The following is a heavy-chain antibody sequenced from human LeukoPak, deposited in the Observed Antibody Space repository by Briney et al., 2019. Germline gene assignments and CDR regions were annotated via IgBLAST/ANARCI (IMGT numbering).Heavy chain of an antibody. CDR1: GFTFTNYA. V-gene: IGHV3-23*01. CDR2: ISYNGGST. CDR3: AKIGTPSDNFDC. Sequence: PGGSLRLSCAASGFTFTNYAMGWVRQAPGKGLQWVSSISYNGGSTFYADSVKGRFTVSRDNSKNTLYLQMNSLRAEDTAVYFCAKIGTPSDNFDCWGQGTLVTVCS. J-gene: IGHJ4*02.